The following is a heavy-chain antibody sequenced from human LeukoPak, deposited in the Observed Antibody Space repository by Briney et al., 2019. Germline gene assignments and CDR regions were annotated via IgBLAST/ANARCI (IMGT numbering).Heavy chain of an antibody. CDR2: INPNSGGT. Sequence: GASVTVSCKASVYTLTAYYLHWVRQAPGQGLEWMGRINPNSGGTTYAQKFQARVTMTRDTSIGTAYMELSSLRSDDTAVYYCARPYYESSGLYVDAFDIWGQGTMVTVSS. CDR1: VYTLTAYY. CDR3: ARPYYESSGLYVDAFDI. V-gene: IGHV1-2*06. D-gene: IGHD3-22*01. J-gene: IGHJ3*02.